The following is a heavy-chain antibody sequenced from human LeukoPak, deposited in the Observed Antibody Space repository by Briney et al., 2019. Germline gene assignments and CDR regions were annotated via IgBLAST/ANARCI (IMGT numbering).Heavy chain of an antibody. D-gene: IGHD3-10*01. V-gene: IGHV4-59*01. CDR2: IYYSGST. J-gene: IGHJ6*02. CDR1: GGSFSGYY. Sequence: SETLSLTCAVYGGSFSGYYWSWIRQPPGKGLEWIGYIYYSGSTNYNPSLKSRVTISVDTSKNQFSLKLSSVTAADTAVYYCARDSLLWFGELSGGGMDVWGQGTTVTVSS. CDR3: ARDSLLWFGELSGGGMDV.